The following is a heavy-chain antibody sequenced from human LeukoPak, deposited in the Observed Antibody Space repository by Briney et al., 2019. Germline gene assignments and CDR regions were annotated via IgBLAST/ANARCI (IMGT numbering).Heavy chain of an antibody. J-gene: IGHJ4*02. Sequence: PGGSLRLSCAASGFTFSSYSMNWVRQAPGKGLEWVSSISSSSSYIYYADSVKGRFTISRDNAKNSLYLQMNSLRAEDTAMYYCARDALGAWDYWGQGTLVTVSS. CDR2: ISSSSSYI. CDR1: GFTFSSYS. V-gene: IGHV3-21*01. CDR3: ARDALGAWDY. D-gene: IGHD1-26*01.